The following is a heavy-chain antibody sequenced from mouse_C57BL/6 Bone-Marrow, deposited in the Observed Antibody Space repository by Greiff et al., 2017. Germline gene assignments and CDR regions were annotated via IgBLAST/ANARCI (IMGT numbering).Heavy chain of an antibody. D-gene: IGHD1-1*01. CDR3: ARRYYGSSWFAY. CDR1: GFTFSSYT. CDR2: ISGGGGNT. Sequence: EVKLVESGGGLVKPGGSLKLSCAASGFTFSSYTMSWVRQTPEKRLEWVATISGGGGNTYYPDSVKGRFTISRDNAKKTLYLQMSSLRSEDTALYYCARRYYGSSWFAYWGQGTLVTVSA. J-gene: IGHJ3*01. V-gene: IGHV5-9*01.